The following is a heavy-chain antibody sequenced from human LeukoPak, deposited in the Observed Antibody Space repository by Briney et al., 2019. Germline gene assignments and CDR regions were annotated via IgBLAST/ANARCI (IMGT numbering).Heavy chain of an antibody. CDR1: KFTFRNYW. V-gene: IGHV3-7*01. CDR3: VRAGSCDGDSCFGDAFDM. Sequence: GGSLRLSCEASKFTFRNYWMSWVRQAPGKGLEWVANIKQDGSERYYVASVKGRFTISRDNAANSLTLQMDSLRVDDTAIYYCVRAGSCDGDSCFGDAFDMWGQGTLVTV. CDR2: IKQDGSER. J-gene: IGHJ3*02. D-gene: IGHD2-21*02.